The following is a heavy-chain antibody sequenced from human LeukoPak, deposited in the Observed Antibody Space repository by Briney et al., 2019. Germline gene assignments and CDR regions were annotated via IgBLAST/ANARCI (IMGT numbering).Heavy chain of an antibody. CDR1: GYTFTSYD. CDR3: ARGQSGSYYLSYYYGMDV. J-gene: IGHJ6*02. Sequence: GASANVSCKASGYTFTSYDINWVRQAPGQGLEWMGWMNPNSGNTGYAQKFQGRVTMTRNTSISTAYMELSSLRSEDTAVYYCARGQSGSYYLSYYYGMDVWGQGTTVTVSS. D-gene: IGHD1-26*01. V-gene: IGHV1-8*01. CDR2: MNPNSGNT.